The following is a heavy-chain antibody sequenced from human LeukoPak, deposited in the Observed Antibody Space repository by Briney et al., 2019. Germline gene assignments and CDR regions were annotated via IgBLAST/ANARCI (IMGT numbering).Heavy chain of an antibody. Sequence: GGSLRLSCAASGFTFSNYWMHWVRQAPGKGLVWVSRIHSDGSSTTSADSVKGRFTISRDNAKNTLYLQMNSLRAGDAAVYYCAKGGATVIDYWGQGTLVTVSS. CDR3: AKGGATVIDY. J-gene: IGHJ4*02. V-gene: IGHV3-74*01. CDR1: GFTFSNYW. CDR2: IHSDGSST. D-gene: IGHD4-17*01.